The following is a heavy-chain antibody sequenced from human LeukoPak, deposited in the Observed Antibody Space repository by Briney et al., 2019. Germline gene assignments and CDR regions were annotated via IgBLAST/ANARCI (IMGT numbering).Heavy chain of an antibody. CDR1: GGSISSYY. Sequence: PSETLSLTCTVSGGSISSYYWSWIRQPPGKGLEWIGYIYYSGSTNYNPSLKSRVTISLDTSKNQFSLKLSSVTAADTAVYYCVGPYRAVFEYWGQGTLVTVSS. J-gene: IGHJ4*02. CDR2: IYYSGST. V-gene: IGHV4-59*01. CDR3: VGPYRAVFEY. D-gene: IGHD6-19*01.